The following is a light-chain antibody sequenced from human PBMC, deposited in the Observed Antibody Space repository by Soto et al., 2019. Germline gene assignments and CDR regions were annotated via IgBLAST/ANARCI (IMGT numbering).Light chain of an antibody. CDR3: QQYGSSGT. V-gene: IGKV3-20*01. Sequence: NVFTQSPGTLSLSPGERATLSCRASQSVSNNYLAWYQQKPGQAHRLLIYGASNRATGIPDRFSGSGSGTDFPLTISRLEPEDFAVYYCQQYGSSGTFGQGTKVDIK. CDR2: GAS. CDR1: QSVSNNY. J-gene: IGKJ1*01.